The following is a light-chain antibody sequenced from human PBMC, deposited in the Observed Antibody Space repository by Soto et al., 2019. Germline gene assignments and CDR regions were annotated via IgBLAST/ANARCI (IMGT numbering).Light chain of an antibody. CDR2: GAS. J-gene: IGKJ1*01. V-gene: IGKV3-20*01. Sequence: EIVLTQSPGTLSLSPGERATLSCRASQSVSRNYVAWYQHKPGQAPSLLIYGASSRATGIPDRFSGSGSGTDFTLTITRLEPEDSAVYYCQQYGGSPRTFGQGSKV. CDR1: QSVSRNY. CDR3: QQYGGSPRT.